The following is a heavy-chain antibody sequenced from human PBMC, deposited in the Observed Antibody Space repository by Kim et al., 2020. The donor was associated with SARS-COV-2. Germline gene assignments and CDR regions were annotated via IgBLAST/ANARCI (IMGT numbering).Heavy chain of an antibody. J-gene: IGHJ6*02. CDR2: ISSSGSTI. Sequence: GGSLRLSCAASGFTFSSYEMNWVRQAPGKGLEWVSYISSSGSTIYYADSVKGRFTISRDNAKNSLYLQMNSLRAEDTAVYYCARDYFEPITMIVDNPIPDGMDVWGQGTTVTVSS. D-gene: IGHD3-22*01. CDR1: GFTFSSYE. V-gene: IGHV3-48*03. CDR3: ARDYFEPITMIVDNPIPDGMDV.